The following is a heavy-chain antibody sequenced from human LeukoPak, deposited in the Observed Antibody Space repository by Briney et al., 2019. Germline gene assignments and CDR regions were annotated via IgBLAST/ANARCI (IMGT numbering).Heavy chain of an antibody. CDR3: ARDLGEYGDPDFDY. D-gene: IGHD4-17*01. CDR2: FDPEDGET. J-gene: IGHJ4*02. V-gene: IGHV1-24*01. CDR1: GYTLTELS. Sequence: ASVKVSCKVSGYTLTELSMHWVRQAPGKGLEWMGGFDPEDGETIYAQKFQGRVTMTEDTSTDTAYMELRSLRSDDTAVYYCARDLGEYGDPDFDYWGQGTLVTVSS.